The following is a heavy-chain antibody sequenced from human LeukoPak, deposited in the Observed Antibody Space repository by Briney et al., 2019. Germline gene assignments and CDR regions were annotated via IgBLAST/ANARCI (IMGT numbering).Heavy chain of an antibody. Sequence: GASVTVSCKSSGYTFTGYYRHWVRQAPGQGLEWMGWINPHSGGTTYAQKFQGRVTMTTDTSMSTAYMELSRLTSADTAVYYCARAGGRSWFDPWGQGTLVTVSS. J-gene: IGHJ5*02. CDR2: INPHSGGT. CDR3: ARAGGRSWFDP. V-gene: IGHV1-2*02. CDR1: GYTFTGYY.